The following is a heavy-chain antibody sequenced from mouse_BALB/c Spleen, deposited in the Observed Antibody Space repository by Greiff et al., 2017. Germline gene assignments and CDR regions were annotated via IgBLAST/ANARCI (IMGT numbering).Heavy chain of an antibody. CDR1: GFSLTSYG. J-gene: IGHJ4*01. V-gene: IGHV2-9*02. CDR3: ARDREGYAMDY. CDR2: IWAGGST. Sequence: VKLVESGPGLVAPSQSLSITCTVSGFSLTSYGVHWVRQPPGKGLEWLGVIWAGGSTNYNSALMSRLSISKDNSKSQVFLKMNSLQTDDTAMYYCARDREGYAMDYWGQGTSVTVSS.